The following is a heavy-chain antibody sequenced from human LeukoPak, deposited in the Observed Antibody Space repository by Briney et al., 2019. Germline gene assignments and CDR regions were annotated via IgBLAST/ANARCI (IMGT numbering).Heavy chain of an antibody. CDR2: ILANGTP. Sequence: TGGSLRLSCTASGFTLXXXXVNWVRQAPGXXXXXXSVILANGTPFYADSVKGRFTISRDNSKNTLYLQMNSLRAEDTAVYYCAKRLAMTGTYHFDYWGQGTLVTVSS. D-gene: IGHD6-19*01. J-gene: IGHJ4*02. V-gene: IGHV3-53*01. CDR1: GFTLXXXX. CDR3: AKRLAMTGTYHFDY.